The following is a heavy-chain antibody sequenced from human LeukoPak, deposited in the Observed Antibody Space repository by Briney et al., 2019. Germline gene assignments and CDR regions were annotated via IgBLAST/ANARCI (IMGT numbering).Heavy chain of an antibody. CDR1: GFTFSNYG. J-gene: IGHJ4*02. CDR3: AKGRRGLGYFDY. CDR2: LSYEGSNE. V-gene: IGHV3-30*18. Sequence: PGGSLRLSCAASGFTFSNYGMHWVRQAPGKGLEWVADLSYEGSNEYYAGSVKGRFSISRDNSKNTLYLQMNSLRVDDTAVYYRAKGRRGLGYFDYWGQGTLVTVSS.